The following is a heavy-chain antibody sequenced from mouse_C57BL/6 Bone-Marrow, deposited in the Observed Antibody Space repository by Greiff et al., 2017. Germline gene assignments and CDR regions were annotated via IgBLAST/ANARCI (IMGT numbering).Heavy chain of an antibody. CDR1: GYTFTSYG. CDR2: IYPRSGNT. D-gene: IGHD2-3*01. CDR3: ASYDGYFYYFDY. J-gene: IGHJ2*01. V-gene: IGHV1-81*01. Sequence: QVQLQQSGAELARPGASVKLSCTASGYTFTSYGLSWVKQRTGQGLEWIGEIYPRSGNTYYNEKFKGKATLTADNSSSTAYMELRSLTSEDSAVYFCASYDGYFYYFDYGGQGTTLTVSS.